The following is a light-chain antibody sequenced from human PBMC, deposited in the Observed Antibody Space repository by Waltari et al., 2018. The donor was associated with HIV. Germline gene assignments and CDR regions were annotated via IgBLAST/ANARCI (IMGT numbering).Light chain of an antibody. V-gene: IGKV3-20*01. CDR3: QQYGTSLVT. Sequence: EIVLTQSPRTLSLSPGDRVTLPCRASQSVSNNYLAWYQQKPGQAPRLLIYGASNRATGIPDRFSASGSGTDFTLSISRLEPEDFAVYYCQQYGTSLVTFGQGTKLESK. J-gene: IGKJ2*01. CDR2: GAS. CDR1: QSVSNNY.